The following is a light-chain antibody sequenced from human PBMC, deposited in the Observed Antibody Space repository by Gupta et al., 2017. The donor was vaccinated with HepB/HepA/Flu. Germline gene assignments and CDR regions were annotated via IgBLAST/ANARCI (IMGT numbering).Light chain of an antibody. CDR3: QVWDTNTNNVV. CDR1: NLGFNS. CDR2: HDV. Sequence: SFVLPQPPSVSVAPGKTARIACGDNLGFNSVHWYQQKAGQAPKLVLNHDVDRPSGIPDRFSGAKFGGTATLTINRAEAGEEADYYCQVWDTNTNNVVFGGGTKLTVL. V-gene: IGLV3-21*03. J-gene: IGLJ2*01.